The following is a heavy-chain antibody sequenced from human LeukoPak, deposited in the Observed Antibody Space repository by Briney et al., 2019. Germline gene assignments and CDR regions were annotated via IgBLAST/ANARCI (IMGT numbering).Heavy chain of an antibody. J-gene: IGHJ5*02. D-gene: IGHD6-13*01. Sequence: ASVNVSCKASGYTFTGYYMHWVRQAPGQGLEWMGWINPNSGGTNYAQKFQGWVTMTRDTSISTAYMELSSLRSEDTAVYYCARERIAAAAKNWFDPWGQGTLVTVSS. CDR3: ARERIAAAAKNWFDP. V-gene: IGHV1-2*04. CDR2: INPNSGGT. CDR1: GYTFTGYY.